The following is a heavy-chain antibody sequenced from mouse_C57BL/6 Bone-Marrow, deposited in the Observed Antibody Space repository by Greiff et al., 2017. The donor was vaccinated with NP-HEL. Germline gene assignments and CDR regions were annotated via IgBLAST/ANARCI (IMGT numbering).Heavy chain of an antibody. CDR3: ARFDGYYGFAY. Sequence: VQVVESGAELVRPGTSVKMSCKASGYTFTNYWIGWAKQRPGHGLEWIGDIYPGGGYTNYNEKFKGKATLTADKSSSTAYMQFSSLTSEDSAIYYCARFDGYYGFAYWGQGTLVTVSA. CDR2: IYPGGGYT. CDR1: GYTFTNYW. V-gene: IGHV1-63*01. J-gene: IGHJ3*01. D-gene: IGHD2-3*01.